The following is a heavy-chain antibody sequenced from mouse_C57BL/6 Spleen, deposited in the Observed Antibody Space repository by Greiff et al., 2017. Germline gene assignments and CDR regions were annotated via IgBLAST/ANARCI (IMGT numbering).Heavy chain of an antibody. V-gene: IGHV1-53*01. CDR2: INPSNGGT. Sequence: QVQLQQPGTELVKPGASVKLSCKASGYTFTSYWMPWVKQRPGQGLEWIGNINPSNGGTNYNEKFKSKATLTVDKSSSTAYMQLSSLTSEDSAVYYCARTPNYYGSPAWFAYWGQGTLVTVSA. CDR1: GYTFTSYW. D-gene: IGHD1-1*01. CDR3: ARTPNYYGSPAWFAY. J-gene: IGHJ3*01.